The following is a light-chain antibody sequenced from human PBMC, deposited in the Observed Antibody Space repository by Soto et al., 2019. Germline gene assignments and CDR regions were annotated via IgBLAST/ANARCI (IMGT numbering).Light chain of an antibody. Sequence: EIVLTQSPGTLSLSPGERATLSCRASQSVSSNYLAWYQQKPGQAPRLLIYGASSRATGIPDRFSGSGSGTDFTLTISRLEPEDFAVYYCQQYGSSPRVTFGQGTRLEI. CDR1: QSVSSNY. J-gene: IGKJ5*01. CDR2: GAS. CDR3: QQYGSSPRVT. V-gene: IGKV3-20*01.